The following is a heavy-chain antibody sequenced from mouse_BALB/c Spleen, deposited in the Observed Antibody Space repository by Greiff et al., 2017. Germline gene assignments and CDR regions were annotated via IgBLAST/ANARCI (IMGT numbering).Heavy chain of an antibody. D-gene: IGHD2-4*01. CDR2: ISSGGSYT. CDR1: GFTFSSYT. CDR3: TRAYDYDVFAY. Sequence: EVQLVESGGGLVKPGGSLKLSCAASGFTFSSYTMSWVRQTPEKRLEWVATISSGGSYTYYPDSVKGRFTISRDNAKNTLYLQMSSLKSEDTAMYYCTRAYDYDVFAYWGQGTLVTVSA. J-gene: IGHJ3*01. V-gene: IGHV5-6-4*01.